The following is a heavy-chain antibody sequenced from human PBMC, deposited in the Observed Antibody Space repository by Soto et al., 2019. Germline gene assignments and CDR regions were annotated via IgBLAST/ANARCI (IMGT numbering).Heavy chain of an antibody. V-gene: IGHV3-7*03. D-gene: IGHD6-19*01. J-gene: IGHJ3*02. Sequence: EVQLVESGGGLVQPGGSLRLSCAASGFTFSSYSMNWVRQAPGKGLEWVANIKQDGSEKYYVDSVKGRFTISRDNAKNSLYLQMYSLRAEDTAVYYCARDEGTGWYSLYAFDIWGQGTMVTVSS. CDR1: GFTFSSYS. CDR3: ARDEGTGWYSLYAFDI. CDR2: IKQDGSEK.